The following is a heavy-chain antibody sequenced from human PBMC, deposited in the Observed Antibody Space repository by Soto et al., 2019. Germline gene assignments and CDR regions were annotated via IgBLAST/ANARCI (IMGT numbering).Heavy chain of an antibody. J-gene: IGHJ4*02. Sequence: PGGSLRLSCAASGFTFDDYAMHWVRQAPGKGLEWVSGISWNSGSIGYADSVKGRFTISRDNAKNSLYLQMNSLRAEDTALYYCAKDSSSSSIGDFDYWGEGTLVTVSS. V-gene: IGHV3-9*01. CDR3: AKDSSSSSIGDFDY. D-gene: IGHD6-6*01. CDR1: GFTFDDYA. CDR2: ISWNSGSI.